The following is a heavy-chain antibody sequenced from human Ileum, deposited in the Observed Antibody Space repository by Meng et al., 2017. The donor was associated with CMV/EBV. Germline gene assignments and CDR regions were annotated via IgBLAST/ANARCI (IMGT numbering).Heavy chain of an antibody. V-gene: IGHV4-34*01. Sequence: QVHLTQLGAGLLKPSETLSLMCAVQGSAFSDYYWTWICQFPGKGLEWIGEINHRGNTNYNPSLKSRVTISIDTSRNQFSLKLTSVTATDKAVYYCARASPQRRFLSYWGQGTLVTVSS. CDR3: ARASPQRRFLSY. J-gene: IGHJ4*02. CDR2: INHRGNT. CDR1: GSAFSDYY. D-gene: IGHD3-3*01.